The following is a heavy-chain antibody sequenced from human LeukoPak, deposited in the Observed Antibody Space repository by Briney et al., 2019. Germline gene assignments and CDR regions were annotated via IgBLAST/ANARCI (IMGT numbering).Heavy chain of an antibody. Sequence: PGGSLRPSCAASGFTFSSYSMNWVRQAPGKGLEWVSSISSSSSYIYYADSVKGRFTISRDNAKNSLYLQMNSLRAEDTAVYYCARDVSPYSSGWYGYWGQGTLVTLSS. CDR2: ISSSSSYI. CDR1: GFTFSSYS. J-gene: IGHJ4*02. V-gene: IGHV3-21*01. D-gene: IGHD6-19*01. CDR3: ARDVSPYSSGWYGY.